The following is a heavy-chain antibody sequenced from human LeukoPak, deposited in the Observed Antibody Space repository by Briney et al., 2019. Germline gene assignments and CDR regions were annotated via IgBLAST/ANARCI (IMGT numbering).Heavy chain of an antibody. CDR2: IIPIFGIA. CDR1: GYTFTSYD. CDR3: ARDLSGSST. D-gene: IGHD1-26*01. J-gene: IGHJ5*02. Sequence: SVKVSCKASGYTFTSYDINWVRQAPGQGLEWMGRIIPIFGIANYAQKFQGRVTITADKSTSTAYMELSSLRSEDTAVYYCARDLSGSSTWGQGTLVTVSS. V-gene: IGHV1-69*04.